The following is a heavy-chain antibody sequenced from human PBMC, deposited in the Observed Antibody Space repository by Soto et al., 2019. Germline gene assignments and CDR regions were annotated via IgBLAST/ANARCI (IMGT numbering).Heavy chain of an antibody. D-gene: IGHD3-10*01. Sequence: SETRSLTCTVSGGSISSGGYYWSWIRQHPGKGLEWIGYIYYSGSTYYNPSLKSRVTISVDTSKNQFSLKLSSVTAADTAVYYCARGRSGFGEDAFDIWGQGTMVTVSS. CDR3: ARGRSGFGEDAFDI. J-gene: IGHJ3*02. CDR1: GGSISSGGYY. CDR2: IYYSGST. V-gene: IGHV4-31*03.